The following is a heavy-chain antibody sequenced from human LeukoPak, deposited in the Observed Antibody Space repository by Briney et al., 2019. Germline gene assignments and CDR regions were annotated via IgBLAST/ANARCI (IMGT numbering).Heavy chain of an antibody. CDR1: GYTFISYG. CDR3: ARGGIGAAGHSPLDV. V-gene: IGHV1-18*01. CDR2: ISGNNGNT. J-gene: IGHJ6*02. D-gene: IGHD6-13*01. Sequence: ASVKVSCKTSGYTFISYGISWVRQAPGQGLEWMGWISGNNGNTKYEQKFQDRVTMTTDTSTSTAYMELRSLRSDDTAVYYCARGGIGAAGHSPLDVWGQGTTVTVSS.